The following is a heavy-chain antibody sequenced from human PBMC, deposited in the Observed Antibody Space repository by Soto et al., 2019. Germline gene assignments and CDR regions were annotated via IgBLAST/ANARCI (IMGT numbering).Heavy chain of an antibody. Sequence: ASVKVSCKASGYTFTGYYMHWVRQAPGQGLEWMGWINPNSGGTNYAQKFQGWVTMTRDTSISTAYMELSRLRSDDTAVYYCARDAGVTNPFYYCYVMDVWGQGTTVTVSS. D-gene: IGHD1-26*01. V-gene: IGHV1-2*04. J-gene: IGHJ6*02. CDR3: ARDAGVTNPFYYCYVMDV. CDR2: INPNSGGT. CDR1: GYTFTGYY.